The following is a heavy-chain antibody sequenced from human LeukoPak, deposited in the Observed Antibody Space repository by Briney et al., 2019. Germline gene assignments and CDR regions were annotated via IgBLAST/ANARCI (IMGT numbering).Heavy chain of an antibody. V-gene: IGHV6-1*01. Sequence: SQTLSLTFAISGDSVSSNSAAWNWIRQSPSRGLEWLGRTYYRSKWYNDYAVSVKSRITINPDTSKNQFSLQLNSVTPEDTAVYYCAREGSIAAAGLQYFQHWGQGTLVTVSS. CDR2: TYYRSKWYN. D-gene: IGHD6-13*01. CDR1: GDSVSSNSAA. J-gene: IGHJ1*01. CDR3: AREGSIAAAGLQYFQH.